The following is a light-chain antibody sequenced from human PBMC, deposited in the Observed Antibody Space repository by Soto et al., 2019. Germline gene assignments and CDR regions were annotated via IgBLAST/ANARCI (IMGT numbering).Light chain of an antibody. CDR1: SSDIGGYNY. J-gene: IGLJ1*01. Sequence: QSVLTQPASVSGSPGQSITVSCTGTSSDIGGYNYVSWYQQYPGEAPKVIIYDGSDRPSGVSNRFSGSKSGNTASLTISGLRTEDEADYYCSSYTSSSTLVVFGTGTKLTVL. V-gene: IGLV2-14*03. CDR2: DGS. CDR3: SSYTSSSTLVV.